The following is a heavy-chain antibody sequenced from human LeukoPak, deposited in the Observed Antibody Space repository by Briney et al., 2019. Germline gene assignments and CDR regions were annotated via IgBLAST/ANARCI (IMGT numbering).Heavy chain of an antibody. CDR2: ISWNSGMI. CDR1: GFIFDDYA. Sequence: GGSLRLSCAASGFIFDDYAMHWVRQAPGKGLEWVSGISWNSGMIGYADSVKGRFTISRDNAKNSLYLQMISLRAEGTAVYYCARDQYYFDSSGYSYGGIDYWGQGTLVTVSS. J-gene: IGHJ4*02. D-gene: IGHD3-22*01. V-gene: IGHV3-9*01. CDR3: ARDQYYFDSSGYSYGGIDY.